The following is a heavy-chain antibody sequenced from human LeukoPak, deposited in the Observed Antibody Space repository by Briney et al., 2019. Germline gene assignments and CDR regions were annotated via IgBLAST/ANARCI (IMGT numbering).Heavy chain of an antibody. D-gene: IGHD5-12*01. CDR2: ISSSGSTI. CDR1: GFTFSSYE. CDR3: ARDPYDPYYYGMDV. V-gene: IGHV3-48*03. Sequence: GGSLRLSCAASGFTFSSYEMNWVRQAPGKGLEWVSYISSSGSTIYYADSVKGRFTISRDNAKNSLYLQMNSLRAEDTAVYYCARDPYDPYYYGMDVWGQGTTATVSS. J-gene: IGHJ6*02.